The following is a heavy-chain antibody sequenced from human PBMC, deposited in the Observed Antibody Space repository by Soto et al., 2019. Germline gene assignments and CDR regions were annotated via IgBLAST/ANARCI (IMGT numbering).Heavy chain of an antibody. CDR3: ARATLTGRYYYYFGMDV. V-gene: IGHV1-69*06. J-gene: IGHJ6*02. CDR2: IIPIFGTA. D-gene: IGHD1-20*01. CDR1: GSTFSGYS. Sequence: GASVKVSCKASGSTFSGYSISWVRQAPGQVLEWMGGIIPIFGTANYAQKFQGRVTITADKSTSTAYMELSSLRSEDTAVYYCARATLTGRYYYYFGMDVWGQGTTVTVSS.